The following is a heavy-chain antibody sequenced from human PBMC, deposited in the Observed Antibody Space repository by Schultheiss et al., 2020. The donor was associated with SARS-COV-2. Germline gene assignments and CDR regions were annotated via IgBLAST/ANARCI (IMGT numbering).Heavy chain of an antibody. CDR3: ARAGYSSSNWFDP. V-gene: IGHV4-34*01. J-gene: IGHJ5*02. CDR1: GGSFSSYY. CDR2: IYHSGST. D-gene: IGHD6-6*01. Sequence: SQTLSLTCAVYGGSFSSYYWSWIRQPPGKGLEWIGSIYHSGSTYYNPSLKSRVTISVDTSKNQFSLKLSSVTAADTAVYYCARAGYSSSNWFDPWGQGTLVTVSS.